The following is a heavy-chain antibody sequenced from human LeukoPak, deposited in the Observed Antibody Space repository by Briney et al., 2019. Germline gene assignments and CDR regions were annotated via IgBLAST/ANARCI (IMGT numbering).Heavy chain of an antibody. Sequence: GGSLRLSCAASGFSFSNFRMNWVRQAPGKGLEWVSSISSNGDYIYYRDSVKGRFTMSRDNAKYSLYLQLSSLRAEDTAVYYCARMGLSRSGHYYFDYWGQGTLVTVSS. CDR2: ISSNGDYI. D-gene: IGHD4/OR15-4a*01. J-gene: IGHJ4*02. CDR1: GFSFSNFR. V-gene: IGHV3-21*01. CDR3: ARMGLSRSGHYYFDY.